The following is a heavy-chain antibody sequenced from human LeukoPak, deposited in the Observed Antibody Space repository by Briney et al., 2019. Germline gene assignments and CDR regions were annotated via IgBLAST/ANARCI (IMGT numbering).Heavy chain of an antibody. V-gene: IGHV5-51*01. CDR3: ARQHYSSGWYPGYFDY. CDR2: IYPGDSDT. Sequence: GESLKTSCKGSGYSFTSYWIGWVRQMPGKGLEWMGIIYPGDSDTRYSPSFQGQVTISADKSISTAYLQWSSLKASDTAMYYCARQHYSSGWYPGYFDYWGQGTLVTVSS. J-gene: IGHJ4*02. CDR1: GYSFTSYW. D-gene: IGHD6-19*01.